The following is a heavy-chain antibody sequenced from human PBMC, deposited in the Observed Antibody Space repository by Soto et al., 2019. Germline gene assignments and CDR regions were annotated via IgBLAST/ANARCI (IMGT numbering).Heavy chain of an antibody. CDR1: GGTFSSYA. CDR3: AREMLTYSSIWYNGWDYYYGMDV. Sequence: QVQLVQSGAEVKKPGSSVKVSCKASGGTFSSYAISWVRQAPGQGLEWMGGIIPIFGTANYAQKFQGRVTITADESTSTAYMELSSLRSEYTAVYYCAREMLTYSSIWYNGWDYYYGMDVWGQGTTVTVSS. D-gene: IGHD6-13*01. V-gene: IGHV1-69*01. CDR2: IIPIFGTA. J-gene: IGHJ6*02.